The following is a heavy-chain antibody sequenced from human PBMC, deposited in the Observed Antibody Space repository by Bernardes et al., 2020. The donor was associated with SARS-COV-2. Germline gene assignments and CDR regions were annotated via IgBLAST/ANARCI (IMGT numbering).Heavy chain of an antibody. CDR1: GYTFTGYY. D-gene: IGHD5-12*01. CDR3: ARDSVATIGAYFQH. CDR2: INPNSGGT. Sequence: KVSCKASGYTFTGYYMHWVRQAPGQGLEWMGWINPNSGGTNYAQKFQGRVTMTRDTSISTAYMELSRLRSDDTAVYYCARDSVATIGAYFQHWGQGTLVTVSS. V-gene: IGHV1-2*02. J-gene: IGHJ1*01.